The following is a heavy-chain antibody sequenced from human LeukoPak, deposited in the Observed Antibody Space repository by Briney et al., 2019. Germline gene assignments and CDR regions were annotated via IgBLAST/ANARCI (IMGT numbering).Heavy chain of an antibody. Sequence: SETLSLTCAVYGGSFSGYYWSWIRQPPGKGLEWIGEINHSGSTNYNPSLKSRVTISVDTSKNQFSLKLSSVTAADTAVYYCAXXXXXSGYYYVTPYYFDYWGQGTLVTVSS. CDR2: INHSGST. CDR3: AXXXXXSGYYYVTPYYFDY. V-gene: IGHV4-34*01. J-gene: IGHJ4*02. CDR1: GGSFSGYY. D-gene: IGHD3-22*01.